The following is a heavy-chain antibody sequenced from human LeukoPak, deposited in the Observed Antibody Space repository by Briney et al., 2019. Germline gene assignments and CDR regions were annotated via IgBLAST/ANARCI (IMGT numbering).Heavy chain of an antibody. Sequence: PGGSLRLSCAASGFTFSSYAMSWVRQPPGNGLEWGSVISNDGTNTYQADSVKGRFTISRDNFKNTLYLQINSLRTEDTAIYYCARALDATITPRPGGANFDYWGQGTLVTVSS. CDR2: ISNDGTNT. J-gene: IGHJ4*02. CDR3: ARALDATITPRPGGANFDY. V-gene: IGHV3-30-3*01. D-gene: IGHD6-6*01. CDR1: GFTFSSYA.